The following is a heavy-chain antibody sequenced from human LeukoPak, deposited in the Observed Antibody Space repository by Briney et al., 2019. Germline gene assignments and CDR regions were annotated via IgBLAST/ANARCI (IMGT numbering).Heavy chain of an antibody. CDR3: ARDVSALGPFDY. D-gene: IGHD7-27*01. CDR2: ISYDGSNT. V-gene: IGHV3-30-3*01. Sequence: GGSLRLSCAASGLTFSSSAMHWVRQAPGKGLEWVAVISYDGSNTYYADSVKGRFTISRDNSKNTLYLQMNSLRAEDTAVYYCARDVSALGPFDYRGQGTPVTVSS. CDR1: GLTFSSSA. J-gene: IGHJ4*02.